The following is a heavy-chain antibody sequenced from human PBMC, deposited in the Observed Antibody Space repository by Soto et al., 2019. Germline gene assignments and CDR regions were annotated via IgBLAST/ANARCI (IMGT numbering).Heavy chain of an antibody. J-gene: IGHJ6*02. CDR2: ISYDGSNK. Sequence: ESGGGVVQPGRSLRLSGAASGFTFSSYAMHWVRQAPCKGLEWVAVISYDGSNKYYADSVKGRFTISRDNSKNTLYLQMNSLRAEDTAVYYCARDTTAIPEPIFGVVITHYYYYYGMDVWGQGTTVTVSS. CDR1: GFTFSSYA. CDR3: ARDTTAIPEPIFGVVITHYYYYYGMDV. D-gene: IGHD3-3*01. V-gene: IGHV3-30-3*01.